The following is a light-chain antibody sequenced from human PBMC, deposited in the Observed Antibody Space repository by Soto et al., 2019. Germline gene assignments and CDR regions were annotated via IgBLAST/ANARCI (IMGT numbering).Light chain of an antibody. CDR2: GNN. V-gene: IGLV1-40*01. CDR3: QSFDTRLNSVV. J-gene: IGLJ2*01. CDR1: SSNIGAGYN. Sequence: QSVLTQPPSVSGAPGQRVSISCTGSSSNIGAGYNVHWYHQLPVTAPKLLLYGNNNRPSGVPDRFSGSKSGTSASLVITGLQAEDEADYYCQSFDTRLNSVVFGGGTKLTVL.